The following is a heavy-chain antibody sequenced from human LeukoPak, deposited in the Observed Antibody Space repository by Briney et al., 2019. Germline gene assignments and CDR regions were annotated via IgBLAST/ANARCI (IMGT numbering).Heavy chain of an antibody. Sequence: PSETLSLTCAVYGGSFSGYYWSWIRQPPGKGLEWIGEINHSGSTNYNPSLKSRVTISVDTSKNQFSLKLSSVTAADTAVYYCARVPAGGVVGYYFDYWGQGTLVTVSS. CDR2: INHSGST. CDR3: ARVPAGGVVGYYFDY. J-gene: IGHJ4*02. V-gene: IGHV4-34*01. D-gene: IGHD2-2*01. CDR1: GGSFSGYY.